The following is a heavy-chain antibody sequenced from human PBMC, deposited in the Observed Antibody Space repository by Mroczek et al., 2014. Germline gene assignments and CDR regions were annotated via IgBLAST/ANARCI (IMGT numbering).Heavy chain of an antibody. CDR1: GFTFSSYG. Sequence: QVQLVESGGGVVQPGRSLRLSCAASGFTFSSYGMHWVRQAPGKGLEWVAVISYDGSNKYYADSVKGRFTIPRDNSKNTLYLQMNSLRAEDTAVYYCAKASGRVATLIDYWGQGTLVTVSS. CDR3: AKASGRVATLIDY. CDR2: ISYDGSNK. J-gene: IGHJ4*02. V-gene: IGHV3-30*18. D-gene: IGHD6-6*01.